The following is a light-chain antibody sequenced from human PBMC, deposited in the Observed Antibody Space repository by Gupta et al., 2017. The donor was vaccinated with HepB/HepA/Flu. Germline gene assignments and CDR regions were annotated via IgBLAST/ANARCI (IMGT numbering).Light chain of an antibody. J-gene: IGLJ2*01. CDR2: VNSDGRP. V-gene: IGLV4-69*02. CDR1: SGHSSYA. CDR3: QTWGTGIL. Sequence: QLVLTQAPAAAASLGASVNHTCTLSSGHSSYALAWRQQQPEKGPPFLMKVNSDGRPFKGDGLPSRFSCSSSATARYLTLPSQRYADEADYYCQTWGTGILFGGGTKLTVL.